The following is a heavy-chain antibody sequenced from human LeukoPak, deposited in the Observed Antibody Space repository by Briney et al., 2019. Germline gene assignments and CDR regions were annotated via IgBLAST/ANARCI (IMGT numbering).Heavy chain of an antibody. CDR2: ISGSGGST. V-gene: IGHV3-23*01. Sequence: GGSLRLSSAPSGFTFSSHAMSWVRQAPGKGLEWVSAISGSGGSTYYADSVKGRFTISRDNSKNTLYLQMNSLRAEDTAVYYCAKDRRWLQLSPYYCDYWGQGTLVTVSS. CDR1: GFTFSSHA. J-gene: IGHJ4*02. CDR3: AKDRRWLQLSPYYCDY. D-gene: IGHD5-24*01.